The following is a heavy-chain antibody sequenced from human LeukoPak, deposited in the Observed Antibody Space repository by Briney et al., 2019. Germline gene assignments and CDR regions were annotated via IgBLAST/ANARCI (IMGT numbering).Heavy chain of an antibody. V-gene: IGHV4-39*01. D-gene: IGHD4-17*01. CDR2: IFYSGRT. J-gene: IGHJ3*01. CDR3: ARRNGDLRAFDL. Sequence: SETLSLTCTVSGDSISSSNYYWGWIRQPPGKGLEGIVSIFYSGRTYYNPSLKSRVTISVETYKNQFSLKLSSVTAAETAVYYCARRNGDLRAFDLWGQGTVVTVSS. CDR1: GDSISSSNYY.